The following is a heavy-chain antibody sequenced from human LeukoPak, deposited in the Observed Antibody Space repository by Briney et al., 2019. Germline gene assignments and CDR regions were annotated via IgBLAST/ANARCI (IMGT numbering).Heavy chain of an antibody. V-gene: IGHV3-21*01. J-gene: IGHJ4*02. CDR1: GFTFSSST. CDR3: AKSADYGDYDTKFDY. D-gene: IGHD4-17*01. Sequence: GGSLRLSCEDSGFTFSSSTMNWVRQAPGKGLEWVSSISSRSTYIYYADSVKGRFTISRDNAKNSVYLQMNGLRAEDTAVYYCAKSADYGDYDTKFDYWGQGTLVTVSS. CDR2: ISSRSTYI.